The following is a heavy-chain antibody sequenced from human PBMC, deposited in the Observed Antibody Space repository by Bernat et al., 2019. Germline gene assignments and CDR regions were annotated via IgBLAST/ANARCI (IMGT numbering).Heavy chain of an antibody. D-gene: IGHD5-12*01. CDR1: GFTFSSYG. Sequence: QVQLVESGGGVVQPGRSLRLSCAASGFTFSSYGKHWVRQAPGKGLEWVAVIWYDGSNKYYADSVKGRFTISRDNSKNTLYLQMNSLRAEDTAVYYCARDGYSGYYFDYWGQGTLVTVSS. J-gene: IGHJ4*02. CDR3: ARDGYSGYYFDY. CDR2: IWYDGSNK. V-gene: IGHV3-33*01.